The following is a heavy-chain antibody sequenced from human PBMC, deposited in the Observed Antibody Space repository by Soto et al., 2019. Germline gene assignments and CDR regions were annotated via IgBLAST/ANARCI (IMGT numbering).Heavy chain of an antibody. V-gene: IGHV3-49*03. CDR1: GFTFGDYA. CDR2: IRSKAYGGTT. CDR3: TKSGAYDYYYYYYMDV. Sequence: GGSLRLSCTASGFTFGDYAMSWFRQAPGKGLEWVGFIRSKAYGGTTEYAASVKGRFTISRDDSKSIAYLQMNSLKTEDTAVYYCTKSGAYDYYYYYYMDVWGKGTTVTVSS. J-gene: IGHJ6*03. D-gene: IGHD3-10*01.